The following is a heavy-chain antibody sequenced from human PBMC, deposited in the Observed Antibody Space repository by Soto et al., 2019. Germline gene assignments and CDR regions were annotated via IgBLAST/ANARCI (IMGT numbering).Heavy chain of an antibody. CDR3: ARDHSSSWYVDY. CDR1: GGTFSSYA. CDR2: IIPIFGTA. J-gene: IGHJ4*02. D-gene: IGHD6-13*01. Sequence: GASGKVSCKASGGTFSSYAISWVRQAPGQGLEWMGGIIPIFGTANYAQKLQGRVTITADKSTSTAYMELSSLRSEDTAVYYCARDHSSSWYVDYWGQGTLVTVSS. V-gene: IGHV1-69*06.